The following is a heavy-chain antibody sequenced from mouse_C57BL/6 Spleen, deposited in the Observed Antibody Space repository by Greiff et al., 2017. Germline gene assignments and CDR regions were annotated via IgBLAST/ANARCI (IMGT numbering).Heavy chain of an antibody. CDR3: ARRTTVVARDFDY. CDR2: IDPSDSYT. J-gene: IGHJ2*01. Sequence: QVQLQQPGAELVKPGASVKLSCKASGYTFTSYWMQWVKQRPGQGLEWIGEIDPSDSYTNYNQKFKGKATLTVDKSSSTTYMQLSSLTSEDSAVYYCARRTTVVARDFDYWGQGTTLTVSS. V-gene: IGHV1-50*01. D-gene: IGHD1-1*01. CDR1: GYTFTSYW.